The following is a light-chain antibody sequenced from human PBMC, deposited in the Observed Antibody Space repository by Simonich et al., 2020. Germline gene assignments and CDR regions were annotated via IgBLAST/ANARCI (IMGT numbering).Light chain of an antibody. V-gene: IGLV6-57*03. CDR3: QSYDSSNVV. Sequence: NFMLTQPHSVSESPGKTVTISCTRSSGSIASNYVQWYQQRPGSAPTTVIYEDNHRPSGVPYRFSGSSDSSSNSASLTISGLKTEDEADYYCQSYDSSNVVFGGGTKLTVL. J-gene: IGLJ2*01. CDR2: EDN. CDR1: SGSIASNY.